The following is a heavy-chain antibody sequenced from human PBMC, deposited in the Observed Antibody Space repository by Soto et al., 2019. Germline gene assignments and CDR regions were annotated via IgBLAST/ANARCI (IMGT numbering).Heavy chain of an antibody. D-gene: IGHD1-1*01. Sequence: QVQLVESGGGVVQPGRSLRLSCAASGFTFSSYGMHWVRQAPGKGPEWVAVISYDANNKYYPDSVKGRFTISRANSKNTLYLQMNSLRSDDTAVYYCAKEKPLTGRGYHFDYCGQGTLVTVSS. CDR3: AKEKPLTGRGYHFDY. V-gene: IGHV3-30*18. J-gene: IGHJ4*02. CDR1: GFTFSSYG. CDR2: ISYDANNK.